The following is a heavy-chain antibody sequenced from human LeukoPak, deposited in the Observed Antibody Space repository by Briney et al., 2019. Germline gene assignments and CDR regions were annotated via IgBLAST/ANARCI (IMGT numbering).Heavy chain of an antibody. D-gene: IGHD3-10*01. V-gene: IGHV3-23*01. CDR3: AEYVSRGVMWYFDY. CDR2: ISGSGGST. Sequence: QPGGSLSFSYPLSGFTISSYARSCVRQAPGKGLEWVSAISGSGGSTYYADSVKGRFTISRDNSKNTLYLQMNSLRAEDTAVYYCAEYVSRGVMWYFDYWGQGTLVTVSS. J-gene: IGHJ4*02. CDR1: GFTISSYA.